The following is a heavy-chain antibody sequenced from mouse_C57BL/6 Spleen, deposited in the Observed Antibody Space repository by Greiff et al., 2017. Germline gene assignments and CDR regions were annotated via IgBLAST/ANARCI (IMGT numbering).Heavy chain of an antibody. D-gene: IGHD1-1*01. CDR3: TPHYYGSSYGSYYLDY. J-gene: IGHJ2*01. CDR2: IDPETGGT. CDR1: GYTFTDYE. Sequence: VQLQQSGAELVRPGASVTLSCKASGYTFTDYEMHWVKQTPVHGLEWIGAIDPETGGTAYKQKFKGKAILTADKSSSTAYMELRSLTSEDSAVYYCTPHYYGSSYGSYYLDYWGKGTTLTGSS. V-gene: IGHV1-15*01.